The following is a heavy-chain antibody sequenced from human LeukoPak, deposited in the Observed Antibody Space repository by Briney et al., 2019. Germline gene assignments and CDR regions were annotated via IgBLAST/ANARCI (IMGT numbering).Heavy chain of an antibody. J-gene: IGHJ4*02. Sequence: GRSLRLSCAASGFTFSSYGMHWVGQAPGKGLEWVAVISYDGSNKYYADSVKGRFTISRDNSKNTLYLQMNSLRAEDTAVYYCAKDLRRGGFEPIDYWGQGTLVTVSS. CDR1: GFTFSSYG. CDR2: ISYDGSNK. D-gene: IGHD3-10*01. CDR3: AKDLRRGGFEPIDY. V-gene: IGHV3-30*18.